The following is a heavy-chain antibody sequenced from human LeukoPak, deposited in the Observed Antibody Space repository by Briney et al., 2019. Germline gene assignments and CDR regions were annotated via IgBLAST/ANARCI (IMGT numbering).Heavy chain of an antibody. D-gene: IGHD3-10*01. V-gene: IGHV1-24*01. Sequence: GASVKVSCKVSGYTLTELSMHWVRQAPGKGLEWMGGFDPEDGETIYAQKFQGRVTMTEDTSSDTGYMELSSLRSEDAAVYYCATDQRGAGLGFVYGSGSFNGLDVWGQGTTVTASS. CDR3: ATDQRGAGLGFVYGSGSFNGLDV. CDR2: FDPEDGET. J-gene: IGHJ6*02. CDR1: GYTLTELS.